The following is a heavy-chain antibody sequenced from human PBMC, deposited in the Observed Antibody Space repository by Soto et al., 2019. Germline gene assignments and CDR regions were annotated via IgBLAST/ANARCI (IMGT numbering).Heavy chain of an antibody. CDR3: ARDLGYCSSTSCYTGDGMDV. CDR2: ISYDGSNK. V-gene: IGHV3-33*05. D-gene: IGHD2-2*02. Sequence: VRQSPGKGLEWVAVISYDGSNKYYADSVKGRFTISRDNSKNTLYLQMNSLRAEDTAVYYCARDLGYCSSTSCYTGDGMDVWGQGTTVTVSS. J-gene: IGHJ6*02.